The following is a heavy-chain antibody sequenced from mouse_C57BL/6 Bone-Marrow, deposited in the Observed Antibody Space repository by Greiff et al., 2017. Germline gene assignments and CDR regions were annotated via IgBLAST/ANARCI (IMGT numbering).Heavy chain of an antibody. CDR2: IDPSDSYT. CDR3: ARSFAY. V-gene: IGHV1-59*01. J-gene: IGHJ3*01. Sequence: LQQPGAELVRPGTSVKLSCKASGYTFTSYWMHWVKQRPGQGLEWIGVIDPSDSYTNYNQKFKGKATLTVDTSSSTAYMQLSSLTSEDSAVYYCARSFAYWGQGTLVTVSA. CDR1: GYTFTSYW.